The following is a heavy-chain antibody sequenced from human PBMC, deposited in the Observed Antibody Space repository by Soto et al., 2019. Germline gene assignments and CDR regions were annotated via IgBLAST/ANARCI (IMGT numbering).Heavy chain of an antibody. CDR1: GYSFTSYW. J-gene: IGHJ4*02. D-gene: IGHD3-22*01. CDR2: IYPGDSDT. V-gene: IGHV5-51*01. CDR3: ARHGRGWLFLPSEGDY. Sequence: EVQLVQSGAEVKKPGESLKISCKGSGYSFTSYWIGWLRQMPGKGLEWMGIIYPGDSDTRYSPSFQGQVTISADKSISTAYLQWSSLKASDTAMYYCARHGRGWLFLPSEGDYWGQGTLVTVSS.